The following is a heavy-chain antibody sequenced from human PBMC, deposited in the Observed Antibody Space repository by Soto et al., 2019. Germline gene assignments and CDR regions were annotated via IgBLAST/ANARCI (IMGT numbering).Heavy chain of an antibody. Sequence: QVQLVESGGGVVQPGRSLRLSYAASGFTFSSYAMHWVRQAPGKGLEWVAVISYDGSNKYYADSVKGRFTISRDNSKNTLYLQMNSLRAEDTAVYYCARDRDNAKPDYWGQGTLVTVSS. D-gene: IGHD1-1*01. CDR3: ARDRDNAKPDY. CDR2: ISYDGSNK. J-gene: IGHJ4*02. CDR1: GFTFSSYA. V-gene: IGHV3-30-3*01.